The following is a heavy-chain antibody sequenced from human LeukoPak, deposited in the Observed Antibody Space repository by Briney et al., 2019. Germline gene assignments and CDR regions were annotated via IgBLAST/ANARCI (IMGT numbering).Heavy chain of an antibody. J-gene: IGHJ3*02. CDR1: GDRVSNNA. CDR3: ARGCARDGFNI. CDR2: TYYNSKWYN. Sequence: SQTLSLTCVLSGDRVSNNAWNRVSQNPPGRLEGPGRTYYNSKWYNEQAESVKSRISINPDTSKNQFSLQLISVTPEDTAVYYCARGCARDGFNIWSQGTMVTVSS. D-gene: IGHD4/OR15-4a*01. V-gene: IGHV6-1*01.